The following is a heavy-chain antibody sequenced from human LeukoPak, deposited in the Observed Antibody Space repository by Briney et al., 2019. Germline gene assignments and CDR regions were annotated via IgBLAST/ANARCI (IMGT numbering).Heavy chain of an antibody. CDR1: GGSITTYY. D-gene: IGHD3-10*01. CDR3: ARWSWPNIADY. Sequence: RTSETLSLTCIVSGGSITTYYWSWIRLPPGKGLEWIGYASNNGISNYNPPLNSRVTISLDTSKNQFSLHLNSVTAADTAVYYCARWSWPNIADYWGQGTLITVSS. J-gene: IGHJ4*02. CDR2: ASNNGIS. V-gene: IGHV4-59*01.